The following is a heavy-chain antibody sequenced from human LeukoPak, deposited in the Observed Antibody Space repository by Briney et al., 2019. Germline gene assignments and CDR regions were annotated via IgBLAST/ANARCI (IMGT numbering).Heavy chain of an antibody. J-gene: IGHJ4*02. V-gene: IGHV3-74*01. CDR2: INSYGSST. D-gene: IGHD6-6*01. CDR3: ARGLSGYSSSLGY. CDR1: GFTFSSYA. Sequence: PGGSLRLSCAASGFTFSSYAMHWVRQAPGKGLVWVSRINSYGSSTSYPDSVKGRLTISRDNAKNTLFLQMNSLRAEDTAVYYCARGLSGYSSSLGYWGQGTLVTVSS.